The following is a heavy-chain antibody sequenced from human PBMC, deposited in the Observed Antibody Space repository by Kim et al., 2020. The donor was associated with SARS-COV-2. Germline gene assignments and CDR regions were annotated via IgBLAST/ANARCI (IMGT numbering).Heavy chain of an antibody. J-gene: IGHJ4*02. CDR2: ISSSSSTI. V-gene: IGHV3-48*02. CDR1: GFTFSSYS. D-gene: IGHD3-10*01. Sequence: GGSLRLSCAASGFTFSSYSMNWVRQAPGKGLEWVSYISSSSSTIYDADSVKGRFTISRDNAKNSLYLQMNSLRDEDTAVYYCARDGSGSYYHNYFDYWGQGTLVTVSS. CDR3: ARDGSGSYYHNYFDY.